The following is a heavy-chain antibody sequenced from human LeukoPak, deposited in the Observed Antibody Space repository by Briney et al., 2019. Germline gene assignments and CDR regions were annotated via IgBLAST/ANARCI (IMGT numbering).Heavy chain of an antibody. CDR2: ISWDGGST. J-gene: IGHJ4*02. CDR3: AKSLRLGELSSLFDY. Sequence: GGSLRLSCAASGFTFDDYTMHWVRQAPGKGLEWVSLISWDGGSTYYADSVKGRFTISRDNSKNSLYLQMNSLRTEDTALYYCAKSLRLGELSSLFDYWGQGTLVTVSS. D-gene: IGHD3-16*02. CDR1: GFTFDDYT. V-gene: IGHV3-43*01.